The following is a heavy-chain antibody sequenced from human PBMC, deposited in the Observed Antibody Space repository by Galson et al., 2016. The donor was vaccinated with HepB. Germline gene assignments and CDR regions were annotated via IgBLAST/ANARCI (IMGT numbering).Heavy chain of an antibody. Sequence: CAISGDSVSSSSAAWNWIRQSPSRGLEWLGRTYYRSKWYNDYAVSVKSRIIVNPDTSKNQFSVQLNSVTPEDTAVYYCVEQRKGAPYGMDVWGQGTTVTVPS. D-gene: IGHD1/OR15-1a*01. J-gene: IGHJ6*02. V-gene: IGHV6-1*01. CDR2: TYYRSKWYN. CDR3: VEQRKGAPYGMDV. CDR1: GDSVSSSSAA.